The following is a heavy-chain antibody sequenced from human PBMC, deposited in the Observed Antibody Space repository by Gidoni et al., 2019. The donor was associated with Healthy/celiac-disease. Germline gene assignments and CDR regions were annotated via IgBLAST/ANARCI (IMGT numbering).Heavy chain of an antibody. CDR1: GGSFSGYY. J-gene: IGHJ4*02. Sequence: QVQLQQWGAGLLKPSETLSLTCAVYGGSFSGYYWSWIRQPPGKGLEWIGESNHSGSTNYNPSLKSRVTISVDTSKNQFSLKLSSVTAADTAVYYCARVGSSLMFDYWGQGTLVTVSS. D-gene: IGHD6-6*01. CDR3: ARVGSSLMFDY. V-gene: IGHV4-34*01. CDR2: SNHSGST.